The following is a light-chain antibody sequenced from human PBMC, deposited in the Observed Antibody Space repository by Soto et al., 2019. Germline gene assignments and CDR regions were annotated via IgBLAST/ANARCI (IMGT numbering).Light chain of an antibody. CDR1: QSVSSSY. Sequence: EIVLTQSPGTLSLSPGERATLSCRASQSVSSSYLAWYQQKPGQAPRLLIYGASSRATGIPDRFSRSGSGTDFTLTISRLEPEDFAVYYCQQYGSSPQLTFGGGTKVEIK. CDR2: GAS. V-gene: IGKV3-20*01. CDR3: QQYGSSPQLT. J-gene: IGKJ4*01.